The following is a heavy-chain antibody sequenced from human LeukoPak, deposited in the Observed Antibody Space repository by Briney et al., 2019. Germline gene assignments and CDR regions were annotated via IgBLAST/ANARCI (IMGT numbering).Heavy chain of an antibody. D-gene: IGHD1-26*01. CDR1: GGSISSGSYY. V-gene: IGHV4-61*02. J-gene: IGHJ3*02. CDR2: VYTSGST. CDR3: ARGSGPTELKDAFDI. Sequence: SQTLSLTCTVSGGSISSGSYYWSWIRQPAGKGLEWIGRVYTSGSTNYNPSLKSRVTISVDTSKNQFSLKLSSVTAADTAVYYCARGSGPTELKDAFDIWGQGTMVTVSS.